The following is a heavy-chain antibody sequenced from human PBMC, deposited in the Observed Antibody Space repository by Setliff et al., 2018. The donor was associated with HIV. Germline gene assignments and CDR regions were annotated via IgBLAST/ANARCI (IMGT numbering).Heavy chain of an antibody. D-gene: IGHD1-20*01. V-gene: IGHV1-8*03. Sequence: ASVKVSCKASGYTFINYDINWVRQATGQGLEWMGWMNPDSGNTKYSQKFQGRVTITRDTSASTAYMDLSGLRSEDTAVYYCARDNGYYYMDVWGKGTTVTVSS. J-gene: IGHJ6*03. CDR1: GYTFINYD. CDR2: MNPDSGNT. CDR3: ARDNGYYYMDV.